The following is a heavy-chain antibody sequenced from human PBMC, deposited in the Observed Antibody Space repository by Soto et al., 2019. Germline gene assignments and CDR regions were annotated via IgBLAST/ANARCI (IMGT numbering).Heavy chain of an antibody. Sequence: SETLSLTCAVYGGSVSGYYWSWIRQRPGQWLEWIGEINHSGSTNYNPSLKRRVTISVDTSKNQFSLKLSSVTAADTAVYYCARVKLGSSGWYDYYYYGMDGWGQGTTVTVSS. CDR1: GGSVSGYY. V-gene: IGHV4-34*01. CDR2: INHSGST. CDR3: ARVKLGSSGWYDYYYYGMDG. D-gene: IGHD6-19*01. J-gene: IGHJ6*02.